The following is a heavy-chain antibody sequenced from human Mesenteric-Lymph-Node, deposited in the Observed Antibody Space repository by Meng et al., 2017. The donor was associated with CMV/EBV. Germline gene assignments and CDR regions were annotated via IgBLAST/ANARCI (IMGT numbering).Heavy chain of an antibody. CDR3: ARGGSVDTAMVHPPDY. CDR1: GYTFTNYA. V-gene: IGHV1-18*01. CDR2: ISAYNGNI. D-gene: IGHD5-18*01. J-gene: IGHJ4*02. Sequence: ASVKVSCKTSGYTFTNYAISWVRQAPGQGLEWMGWISAYNGNIKYAQKFQGRVTMTTDTSTSTAYMELRSLRSDDTAVYYCARGGSVDTAMVHPPDYWGQGTLVTVSS.